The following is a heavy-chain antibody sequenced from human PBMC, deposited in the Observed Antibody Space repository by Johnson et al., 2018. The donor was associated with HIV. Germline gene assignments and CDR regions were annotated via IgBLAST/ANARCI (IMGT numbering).Heavy chain of an antibody. D-gene: IGHD6-13*01. Sequence: VQLVESGGGLVKPGGSLRLSCAASGFTFSSYGMHWVRQAPGKGLEWVAVIWYDGSNKYYADSVKGRFTISRDNSKNTLYLQINSLRAEDTAVYYCAKDLRSSSWTGDAFHIWGQGTMVTVSS. CDR3: AKDLRSSSWTGDAFHI. CDR1: GFTFSSYG. J-gene: IGHJ3*02. CDR2: IWYDGSNK. V-gene: IGHV3-33*06.